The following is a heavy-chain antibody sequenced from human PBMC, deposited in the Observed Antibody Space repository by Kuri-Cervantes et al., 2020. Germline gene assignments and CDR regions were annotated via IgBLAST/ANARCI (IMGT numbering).Heavy chain of an antibody. V-gene: IGHV4-39*07. J-gene: IGHJ4*02. D-gene: IGHD6-19*01. CDR1: GGSISSSSYY. Sequence: SETLSLTCTVSGGSISSSSYYWGWIRQPPGKGLEWIGSIYYSGSTYYNPSLKSRVTISVDTSKNQFSLKLSSVTAADTAVYYCARNRYSSGWYERGFDYWGQGTLVTVSS. CDR3: ARNRYSSGWYERGFDY. CDR2: IYYSGST.